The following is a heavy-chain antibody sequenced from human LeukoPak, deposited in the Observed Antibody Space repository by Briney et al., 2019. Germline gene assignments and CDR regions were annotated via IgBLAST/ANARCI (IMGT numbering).Heavy chain of an antibody. Sequence: VGSLRLSCAASGFTISMYAMHWVRQAPGKALEWVAIIWHDGTTKYYADSVKGRFTISRDNSKNTLFLQMNSLRAEDTAVYYCARVNYDTSAFDAFDIWGQGTMVTVSS. CDR2: IWHDGTTK. D-gene: IGHD3-22*01. CDR1: GFTISMYA. V-gene: IGHV3-33*01. J-gene: IGHJ3*02. CDR3: ARVNYDTSAFDAFDI.